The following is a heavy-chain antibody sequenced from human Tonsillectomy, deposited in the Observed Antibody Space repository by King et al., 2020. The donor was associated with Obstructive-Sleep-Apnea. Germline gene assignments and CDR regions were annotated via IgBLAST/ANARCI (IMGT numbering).Heavy chain of an antibody. V-gene: IGHV1-8*01. Sequence: VQLVESGAEVKKPGASVKVSCKASGYTFTSYDINWVRQATGQGLEWMGWMNPYSDNTGYAQNFQGRVTMTRNTSISTAYMELSSLTSEDTAVYYCARGTKWLDIDCWGQGTLATVSS. CDR3: ARGTKWLDIDC. D-gene: IGHD6-19*01. J-gene: IGHJ4*02. CDR1: GYTFTSYD. CDR2: MNPYSDNT.